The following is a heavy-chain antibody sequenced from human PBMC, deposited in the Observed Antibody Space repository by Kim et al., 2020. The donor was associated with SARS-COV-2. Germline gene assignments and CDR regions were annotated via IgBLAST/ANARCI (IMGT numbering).Heavy chain of an antibody. V-gene: IGHV3-23*01. CDR3: AKVISMGILVSSSLYY. CDR1: GFTFSSYA. Sequence: GGSLRLSCAASGFTFSSYAMHWVRQAPGKGLEWVSAISGSGGSTDYADSVKGRFTISRDNAKNTLYLQMNSLRAEDTAVYYCAKVISMGILVSSSLYYWGQGTLVTVSS. CDR2: ISGSGGST. D-gene: IGHD3-16*02. J-gene: IGHJ4*02.